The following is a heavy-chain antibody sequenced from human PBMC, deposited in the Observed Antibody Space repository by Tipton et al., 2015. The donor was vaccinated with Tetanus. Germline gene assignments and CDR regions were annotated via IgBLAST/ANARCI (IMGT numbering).Heavy chain of an antibody. J-gene: IGHJ4*02. V-gene: IGHV4-61*01. CDR1: GGSVSRGSYF. D-gene: IGHD5-18*01. Sequence: TLSLTCTVSGGSVSRGSYFWSWIRQPPGMGLQWIGDIYYSGTTNYNPSLKSRVTISVDTSKNQFSLNLTSVTAADTAVYYCARGARGYAYGWGQGTLASVSS. CDR2: IYYSGTT. CDR3: ARGARGYAYG.